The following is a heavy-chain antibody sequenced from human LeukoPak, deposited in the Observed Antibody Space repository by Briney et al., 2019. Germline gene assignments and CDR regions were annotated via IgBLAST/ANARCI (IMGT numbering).Heavy chain of an antibody. Sequence: GASVKVSCKASGYTFTSYDINWVRQATGQGLEWMGWMNPNSGNTGYAQKFQGRVTMTRNTSISTAYMELSSQRSEDTAVYYCARGGGGPGSYWRFTYYYYMDVWGKGTTVTISS. CDR1: GYTFTSYD. V-gene: IGHV1-8*01. D-gene: IGHD3-10*01. J-gene: IGHJ6*03. CDR2: MNPNSGNT. CDR3: ARGGGGPGSYWRFTYYYYMDV.